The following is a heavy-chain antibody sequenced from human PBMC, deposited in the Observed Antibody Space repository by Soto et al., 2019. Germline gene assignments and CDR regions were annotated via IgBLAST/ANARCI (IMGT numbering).Heavy chain of an antibody. D-gene: IGHD3-10*01. CDR3: ARDRDRSGSYGPFDY. J-gene: IGHJ4*02. Sequence: QVQLVESGGGVVQPGRSLRLSCAASGFTFSSYGMHWVRQAPGKGLEWVAVIWYDGSNKYYADSVKGRFTISRDNSKNTLYLEMNGLRGEDTGVYYCARDRDRSGSYGPFDYLGQGTLVTVSS. V-gene: IGHV3-33*01. CDR1: GFTFSSYG. CDR2: IWYDGSNK.